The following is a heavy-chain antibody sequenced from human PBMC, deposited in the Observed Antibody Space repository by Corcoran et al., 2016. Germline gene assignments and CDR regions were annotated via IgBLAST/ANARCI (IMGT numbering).Heavy chain of an antibody. CDR1: GFTFSSYS. V-gene: IGHV3-48*02. CDR2: ISSSSSTI. CDR3: ARADDFWSGYSPRDYYYGMDV. J-gene: IGHJ6*02. Sequence: EVQLVESGGGLVQPGGSLRLSCAASGFTFSSYSMNWVRQAPGKGLEWVSYISSSSSTIYYADSVKGRFTISRDNAKNSLYLQMNSLRDEDTAVYYCARADDFWSGYSPRDYYYGMDVWGQGTTVTVS. D-gene: IGHD3-3*01.